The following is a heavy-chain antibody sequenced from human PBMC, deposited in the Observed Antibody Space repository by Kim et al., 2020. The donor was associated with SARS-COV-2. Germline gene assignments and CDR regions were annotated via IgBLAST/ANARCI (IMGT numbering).Heavy chain of an antibody. CDR3: AKNVDYYDSSGSDS. D-gene: IGHD3-22*01. J-gene: IGHJ4*02. CDR1: GFTFISYG. Sequence: GGSLRHSCAASGFTFISYGMRWVRQAPGKGLEWVSGISGSGGTTYYADSVKGRFTISRDNSKNTLYLQMSSLRAEDTAVYYCAKNVDYYDSSGSDSWGQG. V-gene: IGHV3-23*01. CDR2: ISGSGGTT.